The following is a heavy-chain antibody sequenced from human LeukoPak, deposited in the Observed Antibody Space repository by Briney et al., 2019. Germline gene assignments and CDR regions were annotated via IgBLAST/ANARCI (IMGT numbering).Heavy chain of an antibody. D-gene: IGHD3-22*01. Sequence: GGSLRLSCAASGFTFSDYYMSWIRQAPGKGLEWVSYISSSGSTIYYADSVKGRFTISRDNAKNSLYLQMNSLRAEDTAVYYCARDALSIVVVIGAFDIWGQGTMVTVSS. CDR1: GFTFSDYY. CDR2: ISSSGSTI. CDR3: ARDALSIVVVIGAFDI. J-gene: IGHJ3*02. V-gene: IGHV3-11*04.